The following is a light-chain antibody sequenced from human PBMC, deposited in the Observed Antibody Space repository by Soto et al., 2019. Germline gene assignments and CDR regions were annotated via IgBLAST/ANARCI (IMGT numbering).Light chain of an antibody. CDR3: QQGKSFPLT. V-gene: IGKV1-12*01. Sequence: DIQMTQSPSSVSASVGYRVTITCRSSQDINKWLAWYQQKPGLAPNLVIYTASRLHGGGPSRFSGSASGTDFTLTISSLQHEDVATYYCQQGKSFPLTFGGGTKADIK. J-gene: IGKJ4*01. CDR2: TAS. CDR1: QDINKW.